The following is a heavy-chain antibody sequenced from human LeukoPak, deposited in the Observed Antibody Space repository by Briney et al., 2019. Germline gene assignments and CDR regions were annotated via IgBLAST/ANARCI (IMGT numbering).Heavy chain of an antibody. V-gene: IGHV3-30-3*01. CDR3: ARGGQLDY. Sequence: GSLRLSCAASGFTFSSYAMHWVRQAPGKGPEWVAVISYDGSNKYYADSVKGRFTISRDNSKNTLYLQMNSLRAEDTAVYYCARGGQLDYWGQGTLVTVSS. CDR1: GFTFSSYA. CDR2: ISYDGSNK. D-gene: IGHD2-2*01. J-gene: IGHJ4*02.